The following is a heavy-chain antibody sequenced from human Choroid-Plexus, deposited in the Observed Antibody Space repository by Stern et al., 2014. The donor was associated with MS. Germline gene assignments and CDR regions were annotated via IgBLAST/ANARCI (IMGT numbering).Heavy chain of an antibody. D-gene: IGHD2/OR15-2a*01. CDR3: AKDRQYLTYFFDH. V-gene: IGHV3-30*18. Sequence: DQLVESGGGVVQPGRPLRLSCVASGFTFGSCAMHWVRQAPGKGLEWVAGVSYDGSNKYYADSVKGRFTSSRDNSQNTLYIQMSSLRPEDTAVYYCAKDRQYLTYFFDHWGQGSLVTVSS. CDR2: VSYDGSNK. CDR1: GFTFGSCA. J-gene: IGHJ5*02.